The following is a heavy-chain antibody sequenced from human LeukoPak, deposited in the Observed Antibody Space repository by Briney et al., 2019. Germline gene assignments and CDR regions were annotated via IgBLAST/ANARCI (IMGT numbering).Heavy chain of an antibody. J-gene: IGHJ4*01. V-gene: IGHV1-2*02. CDR3: ARALRYDDSSGYYAY. D-gene: IGHD3-22*01. CDR1: GYTFTGHY. Sequence: ASVKVSCKASGYTFTGHYMHWVRQGPGQGPKWMGWINPKSGVTNYAQTFQGRVTMTRDTSISIVYMELSRLTLDDTAVYYCARALRYDDSSGYYAYWGQGTLVTVSS. CDR2: INPKSGVT.